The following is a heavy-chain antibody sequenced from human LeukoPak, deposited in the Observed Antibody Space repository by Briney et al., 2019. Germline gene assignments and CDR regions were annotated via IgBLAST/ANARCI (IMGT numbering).Heavy chain of an antibody. D-gene: IGHD2-2*01. Sequence: SETLSLTCAVYGGSFSGYYWSWIRQPPGKGLEWIGEINHSGSTNYNPSLKSRVTISVDTSKNQFSLKLSSVTAADTAVYYCARESRYCSSTSCYAWGIYSSSPYYYYGMDVWGRGTTVTVSS. J-gene: IGHJ6*02. CDR1: GGSFSGYY. CDR3: ARESRYCSSTSCYAWGIYSSSPYYYYGMDV. CDR2: INHSGST. V-gene: IGHV4-34*01.